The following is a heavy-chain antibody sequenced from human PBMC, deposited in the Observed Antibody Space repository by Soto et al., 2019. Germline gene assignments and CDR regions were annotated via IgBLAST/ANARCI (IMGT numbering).Heavy chain of an antibody. CDR1: GGSLSDFY. CDR3: ARHGGYFFDY. CDR2: IDHRGNS. J-gene: IGHJ4*02. D-gene: IGHD1-26*01. V-gene: IGHV4-34*01. Sequence: SETLSLTCAVSGGSLSDFYWSWIRQPPGKGLEWIGEIDHRGNSVYNPSLESRVTMSVDMSKNQLSLKLTSVTAAEDAAVYYCARHGGYFFDYWGQGTLVTVSS.